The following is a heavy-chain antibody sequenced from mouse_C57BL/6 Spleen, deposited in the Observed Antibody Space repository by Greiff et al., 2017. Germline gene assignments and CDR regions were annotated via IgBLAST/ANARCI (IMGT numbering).Heavy chain of an antibody. J-gene: IGHJ3*01. Sequence: VMLVESGPGLVQPSQSLSITCTASGFSLTSYGVHWVRQSPGKGLEWLGVIWRGGSTDNNAAFMSKLNITKDNSKSQVFFKMNSLRADDAAISYCARGLYEFGNPFAYWGQGTLVTVSA. CDR2: IWRGGST. V-gene: IGHV2-5*01. D-gene: IGHD2-1*01. CDR3: ARGLYEFGNPFAY. CDR1: GFSLTSYG.